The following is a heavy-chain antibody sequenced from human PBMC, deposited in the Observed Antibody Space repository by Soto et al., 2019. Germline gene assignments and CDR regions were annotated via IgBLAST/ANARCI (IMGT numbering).Heavy chain of an antibody. D-gene: IGHD3-10*01. J-gene: IGHJ6*02. CDR3: ARPNGESMRYDHGMDV. Sequence: QVQLVESGGGLVKPGGSLTLSCVASGFTFSDYYMAWIRQTPGKGLEWVSYTSVDGGDRFYADSVKGRFTISRDNARKSLSLQMNSLRDEDTAVYYCARPNGESMRYDHGMDVWGQGTTVIVSS. CDR2: TSVDGGDR. CDR1: GFTFSDYY. V-gene: IGHV3-11*01.